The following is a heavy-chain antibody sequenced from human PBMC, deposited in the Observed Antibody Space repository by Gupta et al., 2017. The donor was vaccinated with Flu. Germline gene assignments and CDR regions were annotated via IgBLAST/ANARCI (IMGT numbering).Heavy chain of an antibody. CDR2: IWYDGSNK. J-gene: IGHJ4*02. D-gene: IGHD4-23*01. Sequence: QVQLVESGGGVVQPGRSLRLSCAASGFTFSSYGMHWVRQAPGKGLEWVAVIWYDGSNKYYADSVKGRFTISRDNSKNTLYLQMNSLRAEDXAVYYCARXNIPTWGNSAFDYWGQGTLVTVSS. V-gene: IGHV3-33*01. CDR3: ARXNIPTWGNSAFDY. CDR1: GFTFSSYG.